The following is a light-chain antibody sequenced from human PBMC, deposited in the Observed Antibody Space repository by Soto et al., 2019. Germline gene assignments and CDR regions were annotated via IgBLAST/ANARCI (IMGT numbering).Light chain of an antibody. CDR3: LLFYGGVYV. CDR2: GAS. J-gene: IGLJ1*01. CDR1: TGAVTSGYY. V-gene: IGLV7-43*01. Sequence: QTVVTQEPSLTVSPGGTVTLTCASSTGAVTSGYYPNWFQQKPGQAPRALIYGASNKHSWTPARFSGSLLGGKAALTLSGVQPEDEAEYYCLLFYGGVYVFGTGTKVTVL.